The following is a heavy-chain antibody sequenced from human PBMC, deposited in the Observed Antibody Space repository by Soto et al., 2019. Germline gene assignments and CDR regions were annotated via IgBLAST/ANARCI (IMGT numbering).Heavy chain of an antibody. V-gene: IGHV3-74*01. CDR3: AGAPYYYFGMDV. CDR1: GFTFSNYW. Sequence: EVQLVESGGNLVHPGGSLRLSCAASGFTFSNYWMHWVRQAPGKGLLWVSRINTDGSSTTYADSVKGRFTISRDNAKNTLYLEVNSLRAEDTAVYYCAGAPYYYFGMDVWGQGTTVTVSS. CDR2: INTDGSST. J-gene: IGHJ6*02.